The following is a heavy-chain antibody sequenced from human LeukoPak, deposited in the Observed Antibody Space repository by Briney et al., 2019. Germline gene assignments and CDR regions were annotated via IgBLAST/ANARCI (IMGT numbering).Heavy chain of an antibody. CDR2: INSDGSST. Sequence: GGSLRLSCAASGFTFSNYWIHWVRQAPGKGLVWVSRINSDGSSTSYADSVKGRFTISRDNSKNTLYLQMNSLRAEDTAVYYCARARTRPRTIFGVVYDYYGMDVWGQGTTVTVSS. CDR1: GFTFSNYW. J-gene: IGHJ6*02. V-gene: IGHV3-74*01. D-gene: IGHD3-3*01. CDR3: ARARTRPRTIFGVVYDYYGMDV.